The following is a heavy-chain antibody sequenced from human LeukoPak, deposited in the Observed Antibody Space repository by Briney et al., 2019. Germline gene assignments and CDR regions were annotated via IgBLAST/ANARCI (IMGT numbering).Heavy chain of an antibody. CDR3: AKVSPLGGVWFDP. CDR2: ISSSSSYI. Sequence: GGSLRLSCAASGFTFSSYSMNWVRQAPGKVLEWVSSISSSSSYIYYADSVKGRFTISRDNAKNSLYLQMNSLRAEDTAVYYCAKVSPLGGVWFDPWGQGTLVTVSS. V-gene: IGHV3-21*01. D-gene: IGHD3-16*01. CDR1: GFTFSSYS. J-gene: IGHJ5*02.